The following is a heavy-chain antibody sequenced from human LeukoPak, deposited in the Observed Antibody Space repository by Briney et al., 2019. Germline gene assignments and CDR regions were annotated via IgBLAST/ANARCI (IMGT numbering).Heavy chain of an antibody. D-gene: IGHD3-3*01. CDR2: ISYGGDNK. V-gene: IGHV3-30*01. CDR3: ARDFEAHDLRPIGY. CDR1: GFTFGSYA. J-gene: IGHJ4*02. Sequence: GRSLRLSCAASGFTFGSYAMHWVRQAPGKGLEWVAVISYGGDNKYYADSVKGRFTSSRDNSKNTLYLQMNSLRAEDTAVYYCARDFEAHDLRPIGYWGQGTLVTVSS.